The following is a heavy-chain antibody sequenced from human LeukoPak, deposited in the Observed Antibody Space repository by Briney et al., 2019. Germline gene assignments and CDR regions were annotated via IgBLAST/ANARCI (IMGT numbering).Heavy chain of an antibody. Sequence: SETLSLTCTVSGGSISSSSYYWGWIRQPPGKGLKWIGSIYYSGSTYYNPSLKSRVTISVDTSKNQFSLKLSSVTAADTAVYYCARPLVAGLSENDAFDIWGQGTMVTVSS. J-gene: IGHJ3*02. V-gene: IGHV4-39*01. CDR1: GGSISSSSYY. CDR2: IYYSGST. D-gene: IGHD6-19*01. CDR3: ARPLVAGLSENDAFDI.